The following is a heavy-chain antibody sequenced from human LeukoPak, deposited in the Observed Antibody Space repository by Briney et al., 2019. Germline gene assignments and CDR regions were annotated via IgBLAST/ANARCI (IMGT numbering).Heavy chain of an antibody. V-gene: IGHV3-48*03. CDR2: ISSGGSTI. CDR3: AREYSGFDFFDY. CDR1: GFTFSNYE. D-gene: IGHD5-12*01. J-gene: IGHJ4*02. Sequence: GGSLRLSCAASGFTFSNYEMNWVRQAPGKGLEWVSYISSGGSTIYYADSVKGRFTISRDNAKNSLYLQMNSLRAKDTAVYYCAREYSGFDFFDYWGQGTLATVSS.